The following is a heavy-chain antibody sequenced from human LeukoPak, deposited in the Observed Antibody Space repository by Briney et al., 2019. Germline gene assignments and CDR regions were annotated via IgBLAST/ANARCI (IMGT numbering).Heavy chain of an antibody. CDR2: ISAYNGNT. CDR1: GYTFTSYG. D-gene: IGHD3-16*01. V-gene: IGHV1-18*01. J-gene: IGHJ6*03. Sequence: APVKVSCKASGYTFTSYGISWVRQAPGQGLEWMGWISAYNGNTNYAQKLQGRVTMTTDTSTSTAYMELRSLRSDDTAVYYCARESLYYYYYYMDVWGKGTTVTVSS. CDR3: ARESLYYYYYYMDV.